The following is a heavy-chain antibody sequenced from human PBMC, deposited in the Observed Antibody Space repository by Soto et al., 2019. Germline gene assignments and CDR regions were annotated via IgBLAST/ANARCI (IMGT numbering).Heavy chain of an antibody. CDR2: FDPEDGET. V-gene: IGHV1-24*01. Sequence: ASVKVSCKVSGYTLTELSMHWVRQAPGKGLEWMGGFDPEDGETIYAQKFQGRVTMTEDTSTDTAYMELSSLRSEDTAVYYCATLNSWSYYFDYWGQGTLVTVSS. D-gene: IGHD1-26*01. J-gene: IGHJ4*02. CDR1: GYTLTELS. CDR3: ATLNSWSYYFDY.